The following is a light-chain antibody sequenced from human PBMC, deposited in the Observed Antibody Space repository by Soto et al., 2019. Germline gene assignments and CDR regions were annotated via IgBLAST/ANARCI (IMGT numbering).Light chain of an antibody. CDR2: DAS. Sequence: IVLSQSPATLCLSPGERATLSCRASQSVSRNLAWYQQKPGQAPRLLIYDASNRATGIPARFSGSGSVTDFTLTISSLEPEDFAVYYCQQYNNWPLTFGQGTKVDIK. V-gene: IGKV3-11*01. CDR3: QQYNNWPLT. J-gene: IGKJ1*01. CDR1: QSVSRN.